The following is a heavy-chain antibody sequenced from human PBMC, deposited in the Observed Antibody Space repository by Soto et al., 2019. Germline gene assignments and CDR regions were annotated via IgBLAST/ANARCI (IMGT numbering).Heavy chain of an antibody. Sequence: EVQLLESGGGLVQPGGSLRLSCAASGFTFNAYDMTWVRQAPGKGLEWVSAIGGSGGNRYYADSVRGRFTISRDNSKDTVDLQMNSLRVEDTAVYYCARVASDYINSVDNWGQGILVTVSS. CDR2: IGGSGGNR. J-gene: IGHJ4*02. CDR1: GFTFNAYD. CDR3: ARVASDYINSVDN. V-gene: IGHV3-23*01. D-gene: IGHD4-4*01.